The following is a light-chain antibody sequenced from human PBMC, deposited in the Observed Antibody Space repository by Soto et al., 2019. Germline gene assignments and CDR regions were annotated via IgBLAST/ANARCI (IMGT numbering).Light chain of an antibody. CDR3: QQYGSSPRT. Sequence: EIALTQSPGTLSLSTGERATLSCRASQTVSTNYLAWYQQKPGQAPRLLIYGASKRATDIPDRFSGSGSGTDFTLTISRLEPEDFAVYCCQQYGSSPRTFGQGTKVDIK. J-gene: IGKJ1*01. V-gene: IGKV3-20*01. CDR1: QTVSTNY. CDR2: GAS.